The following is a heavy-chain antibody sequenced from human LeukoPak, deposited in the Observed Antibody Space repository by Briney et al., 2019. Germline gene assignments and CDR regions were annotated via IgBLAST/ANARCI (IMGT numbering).Heavy chain of an antibody. V-gene: IGHV3-23*01. CDR2: ISGSGGST. Sequence: GGSLRLSCTASGFTFSSYAMNWVRQAPGKGLEWVSGISGSGGSTNYADSVEGRFTVSRDNSNNTVYLQMNSLRADDTAVYYCAKDARRDRYTYDYWGQGTLVTVSS. J-gene: IGHJ4*02. CDR3: AKDARRDRYTYDY. D-gene: IGHD5-24*01. CDR1: GFTFSSYA.